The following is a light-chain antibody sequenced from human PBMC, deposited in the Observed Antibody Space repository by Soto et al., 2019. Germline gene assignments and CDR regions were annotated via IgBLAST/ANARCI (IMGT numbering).Light chain of an antibody. Sequence: AIRMTQSPSSFSASTGDRVTITCRASQGISSYLAWYQQKPVKAPKLLVYAASTLQYGVPSRFSGSGSGTDFTLTISCLQSEDFATYFCQQYYTYPQTFGQGTKLEIK. CDR1: QGISSY. CDR2: AAS. V-gene: IGKV1-8*01. J-gene: IGKJ2*01. CDR3: QQYYTYPQT.